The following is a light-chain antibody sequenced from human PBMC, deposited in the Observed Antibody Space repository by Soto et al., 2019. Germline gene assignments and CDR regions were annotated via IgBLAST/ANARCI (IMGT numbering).Light chain of an antibody. Sequence: QPVLTQSPSASASLGASVKLTCTLSSGLSNYAIAWHQQQPEKGPRYLMKLNSDGSHSKGDGIPDRFSGSSSGAERYLTISSFQSEDEADYYCQTWGTGPWVFGGGTKLTVL. CDR1: SGLSNYA. J-gene: IGLJ3*02. CDR3: QTWGTGPWV. CDR2: LNSDGSH. V-gene: IGLV4-69*01.